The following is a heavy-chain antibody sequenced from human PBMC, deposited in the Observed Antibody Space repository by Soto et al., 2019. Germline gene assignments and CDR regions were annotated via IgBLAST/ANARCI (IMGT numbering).Heavy chain of an antibody. CDR1: GYTLNSYY. J-gene: IGHJ4*02. CDR3: VRVGLNRNYDFDF. Sequence: QVQLVQSGAEVKKPGASVKVSCKASGYTLNSYYIHWVRQAPGQGLEWMGWINPNSDVTGYAQSFQGRVTMTRDMSMTTAYMDLTRLRSDDTAVYYCVRVGLNRNYDFDFWGQGTLITVSS. D-gene: IGHD3-16*01. CDR2: INPNSDVT. V-gene: IGHV1-2*02.